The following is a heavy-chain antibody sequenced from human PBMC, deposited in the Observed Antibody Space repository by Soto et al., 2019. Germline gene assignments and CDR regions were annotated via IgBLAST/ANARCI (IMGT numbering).Heavy chain of an antibody. J-gene: IGHJ3*02. Sequence: SETLSLTXTVSGGSISSSSYYWGWIRQPPGKGLEWIGSIYYSGSTYYNPSLKSRVTISVDTSKNQFSLKLSSVTAADTAVYYCARGAAGTQALDAFDIWGQGTMVTVSS. CDR3: ARGAAGTQALDAFDI. V-gene: IGHV4-39*01. D-gene: IGHD6-13*01. CDR1: GGSISSSSYY. CDR2: IYYSGST.